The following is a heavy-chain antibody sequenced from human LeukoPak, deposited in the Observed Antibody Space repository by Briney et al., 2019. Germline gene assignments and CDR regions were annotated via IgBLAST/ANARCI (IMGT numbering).Heavy chain of an antibody. CDR3: ANLYYYYDSSGYRRSSYFDY. V-gene: IGHV3-30*04. J-gene: IGHJ4*02. CDR1: GFTFSSYA. Sequence: PGGSLRLSCAASGFTFSSYAMHWVRQAPGKGLEWVAVISYDGSNKYYADSVKGRFTISRDNSKNTLYLQMNSLRAEDTAVYYCANLYYYYDSSGYRRSSYFDYWGQGTLVTVSS. CDR2: ISYDGSNK. D-gene: IGHD3-22*01.